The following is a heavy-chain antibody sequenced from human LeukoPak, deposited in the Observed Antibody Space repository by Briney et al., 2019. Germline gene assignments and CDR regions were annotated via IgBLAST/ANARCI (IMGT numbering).Heavy chain of an antibody. V-gene: IGHV4-59*01. CDR1: GGSISSYY. CDR3: ARELDPTSTNTPHYYYFMDV. D-gene: IGHD3/OR15-3a*01. J-gene: IGHJ6*03. Sequence: PSETLSLTCTVSGGSISSYYWSWIRQPPGKGLEWIGYIYYSGSTNYKSSLKSRVTISVDTSKNQFSLKLRSVSAADTAVYYCARELDPTSTNTPHYYYFMDVWGKGTTVTVSS. CDR2: IYYSGST.